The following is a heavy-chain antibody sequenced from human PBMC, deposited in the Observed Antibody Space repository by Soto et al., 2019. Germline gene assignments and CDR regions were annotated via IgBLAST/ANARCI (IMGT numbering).Heavy chain of an antibody. CDR2: INLRGGTT. J-gene: IGHJ4*02. CDR1: GYNFNQYY. D-gene: IGHD4-17*01. V-gene: IGHV1-46*02. CDR3: ARGPDDSDVPRWDH. Sequence: QVQLVQAGPEVRKPGASVRLSCATSGYNFNQYYIHWVRQAPGQGLEWMGIINLRGGTTEYAHKFRGRVTVTGYTSTRTAYMELSSLRSEDTAVYFCARGPDDSDVPRWDHWGQGTLITDSS.